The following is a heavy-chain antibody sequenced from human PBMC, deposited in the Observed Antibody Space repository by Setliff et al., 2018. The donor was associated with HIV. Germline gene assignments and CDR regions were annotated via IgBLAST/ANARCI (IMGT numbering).Heavy chain of an antibody. D-gene: IGHD5-18*01. CDR1: GFSVTDTY. Sequence: GGSLRLSCAASGFSVTDTYMGWVRQAPGKGLEWVTLMYKGGKTYYADFVKGRFTIARDDSKNTVSLQMTNLGTGDTAMYYCAKGGYGGAYYGMDVWGQGTTVTVSS. CDR3: AKGGYGGAYYGMDV. CDR2: MYKGGKT. J-gene: IGHJ6*02. V-gene: IGHV3-66*02.